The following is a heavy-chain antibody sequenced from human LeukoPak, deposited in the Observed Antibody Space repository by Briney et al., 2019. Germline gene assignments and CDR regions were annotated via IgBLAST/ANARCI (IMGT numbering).Heavy chain of an antibody. V-gene: IGHV3-7*04. CDR1: GFTFSDYW. J-gene: IGHJ4*02. Sequence: GGSLRLSCVASGFTFSDYWMTWVRQGPGKGLEWVANIKRDGSDKNYADSVNGRFTISRDNAKNSVYLQMNSLRAEDTAVYFCARDGGYCDSTTCYDRLDYWGQGALVTVSS. D-gene: IGHD2-2*01. CDR3: ARDGGYCDSTTCYDRLDY. CDR2: IKRDGSDK.